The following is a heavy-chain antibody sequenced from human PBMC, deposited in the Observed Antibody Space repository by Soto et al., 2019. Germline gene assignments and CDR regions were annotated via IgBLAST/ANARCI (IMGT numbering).Heavy chain of an antibody. CDR2: IDTSRTT. CDR1: GGSISSFY. J-gene: IGHJ6*02. Sequence: PSETLSLTCTVSGGSISSFYCSWIRQSAGKGLEWIGRIDTSRTTNYNPSLRSRVTMSVDASKNQFSLNLSSVTAADTAVYFCARGPRGYVYYHGMDVWGQGTTVTASS. CDR3: ARGPRGYVYYHGMDV. D-gene: IGHD3-10*01. V-gene: IGHV4-4*07.